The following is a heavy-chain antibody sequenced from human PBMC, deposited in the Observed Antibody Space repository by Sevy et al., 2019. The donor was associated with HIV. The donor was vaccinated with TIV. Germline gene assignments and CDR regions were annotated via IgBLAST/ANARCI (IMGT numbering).Heavy chain of an antibody. CDR1: GFTFSDYY. CDR3: ARSRSNYADYYFDY. Sequence: GGSLRLSCTVSGFTFSDYYMTWIRQSPGKGLEWVSYISSASSYTNCADSVKGRFTISRDNAKNSLYLEIHTLRPEDTAVYYCARSRSNYADYYFDYWGQGTVVTVSS. D-gene: IGHD4-17*01. J-gene: IGHJ4*02. CDR2: ISSASSYT. V-gene: IGHV3-11*06.